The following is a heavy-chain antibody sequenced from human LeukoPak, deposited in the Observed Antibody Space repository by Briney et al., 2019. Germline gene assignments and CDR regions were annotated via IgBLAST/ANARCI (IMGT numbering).Heavy chain of an antibody. J-gene: IGHJ6*03. Sequence: SQTLSLTCAVSGGSISSGGYSWSWIRQPPGKGLEWIGYIYYSGSTDYNPSLKSRVTISVETSKNQFSLKLSSVTAADTAVYYCARGYFRFGYYYMDVWGKGTTVTISS. D-gene: IGHD2/OR15-2a*01. CDR3: ARGYFRFGYYYMDV. CDR1: GGSISSGGYS. CDR2: IYYSGST. V-gene: IGHV4-30-4*07.